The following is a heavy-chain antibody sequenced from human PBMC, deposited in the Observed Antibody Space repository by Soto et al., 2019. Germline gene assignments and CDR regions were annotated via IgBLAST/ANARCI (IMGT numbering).Heavy chain of an antibody. CDR2: TYYRSKWHN. CDR1: GDSVSSNSAA. J-gene: IGHJ4*02. V-gene: IGHV6-1*01. CDR3: ARAISSWLHY. D-gene: IGHD6-13*01. Sequence: SQTLSLPCAISGDSVSSNSAAWNWSRQSPSRGLEWLGRTYYRSKWHNDYAVSVRSRITINPDTSKDQFSLQLNSVTPEDTAVYYCARAISSWLHYWGQGTLVTVSS.